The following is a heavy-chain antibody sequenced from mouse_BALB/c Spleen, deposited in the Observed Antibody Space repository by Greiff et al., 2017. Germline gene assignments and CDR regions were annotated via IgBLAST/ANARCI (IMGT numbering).Heavy chain of an antibody. V-gene: IGHV5-6-5*01. CDR3: ARGDTTATWFAY. D-gene: IGHD1-2*01. CDR2: ISSGGST. CDR1: GFTFSSYA. Sequence: VQRVESGGGLVKPGGSLKLSCAASGFTFSSYAMSWVRQTPEKRLEWVASISSGGSTYYPDSVKGRFTISRDNARNILYLQMSSLRSEDTAMYYCARGDTTATWFAYWGQGTLVTVSA. J-gene: IGHJ3*01.